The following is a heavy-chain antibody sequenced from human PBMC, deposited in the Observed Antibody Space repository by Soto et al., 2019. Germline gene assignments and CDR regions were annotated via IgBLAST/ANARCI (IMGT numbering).Heavy chain of an antibody. CDR2: IYYSGST. D-gene: IGHD3-22*01. J-gene: IGHJ3*02. CDR1: GGSISSGDYY. V-gene: IGHV4-30-4*01. Sequence: PSETLSLTCTVSGGSISSGDYYWSWIRQPPGKGLEWIGYIYYSGSTYYNPSLKSRVTISVDTSKNQFSLKLSSVTAADTAVYYCARTLITMIVVADADFDIWGQGTMLTVSS. CDR3: ARTLITMIVVADADFDI.